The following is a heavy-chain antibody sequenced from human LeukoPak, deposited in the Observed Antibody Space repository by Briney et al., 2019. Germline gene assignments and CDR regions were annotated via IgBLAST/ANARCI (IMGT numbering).Heavy chain of an antibody. CDR2: ISSSSGYV. J-gene: IGHJ3*02. CDR1: GFTFSSYS. Sequence: PGGSLRLSCAASGFTFSSYSMNWFRQAPGKGLEWVSSISSSSGYVYYADSVKGRFTISRDNAKNSLYLQMNSLRAEDTAVYYCARDRVHKDAFDIWGQGTMVTVSS. V-gene: IGHV3-21*01. D-gene: IGHD6-6*01. CDR3: ARDRVHKDAFDI.